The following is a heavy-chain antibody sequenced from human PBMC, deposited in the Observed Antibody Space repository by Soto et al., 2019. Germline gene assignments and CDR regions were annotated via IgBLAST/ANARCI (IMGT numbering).Heavy chain of an antibody. D-gene: IGHD2-21*02. J-gene: IGHJ4*02. CDR3: AKDTLAYCGGDCYFDY. CDR1: GFTFSSYA. Sequence: EVQLLESGGGLVQPGGSLRLSCAASGFTFSSYAMSWVRQAPGKGLEWVSAISGSGGSTYYADSVKGRFTIPRDNSKNTLYLQMNSLRAEDTAVYYCAKDTLAYCGGDCYFDYWGQGTLVTVSS. V-gene: IGHV3-23*01. CDR2: ISGSGGST.